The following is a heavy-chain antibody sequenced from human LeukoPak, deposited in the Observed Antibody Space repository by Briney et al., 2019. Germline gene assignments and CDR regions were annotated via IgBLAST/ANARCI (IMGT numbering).Heavy chain of an antibody. V-gene: IGHV3-23*01. CDR2: ISGSVGRT. J-gene: IGHJ4*02. CDR1: GFIFSSYA. Sequence: GGSLSVSCAATGFIFSSYAMSWVRQAPGEGMEWVATISGSVGRTYYADSGKGRLTISRHNSKTTVYLQMNSLIAEDTAVYYCAKDRSCINDVCHGYFDYWGQGTLVTVSS. CDR3: AKDRSCINDVCHGYFDY. D-gene: IGHD2-8*01.